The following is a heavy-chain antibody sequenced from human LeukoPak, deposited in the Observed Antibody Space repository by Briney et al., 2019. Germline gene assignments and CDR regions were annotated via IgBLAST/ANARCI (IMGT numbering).Heavy chain of an antibody. CDR3: GASRQFVGAFDI. CDR1: GFTFSSYE. J-gene: IGHJ3*02. V-gene: IGHV3-48*03. Sequence: GGSLRLSCAASGFTFSSYELYWVRQAPGKGLEWISYISSSSSTIKYAASVRGRFTISRADARESLFLQMNSLRAEDTAIYYCGASRQFVGAFDIWGQGTLVTVSS. D-gene: IGHD3-10*01. CDR2: ISSSSSTI.